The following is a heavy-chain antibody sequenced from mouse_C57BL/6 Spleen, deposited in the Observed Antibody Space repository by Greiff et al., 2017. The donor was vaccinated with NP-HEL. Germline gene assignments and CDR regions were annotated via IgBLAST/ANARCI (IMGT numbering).Heavy chain of an antibody. J-gene: IGHJ4*01. CDR1: GFTFSDYG. V-gene: IGHV5-17*01. CDR2: ISSGSSTI. Sequence: EVQGVESGGGLVKPGGSLKLSCAASGFTFSDYGMHWVRQAPEKGLEWVAYISSGSSTIYYADTVKGRFTISRDNAKNTLFLQMTSLRSEDTAMYYCARRDEGYYEGAMDYWGQGTSVTVSS. CDR3: ARRDEGYYEGAMDY. D-gene: IGHD2-3*01.